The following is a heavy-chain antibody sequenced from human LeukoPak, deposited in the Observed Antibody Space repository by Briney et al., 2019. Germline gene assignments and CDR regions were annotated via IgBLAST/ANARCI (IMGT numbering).Heavy chain of an antibody. CDR1: GFTFSDYY. J-gene: IGHJ4*02. CDR2: ISSSGSTI. V-gene: IGHV3-11*04. D-gene: IGHD5-12*01. CDR3: AKDPGGYDPGEGY. Sequence: RTGGSLRLSCAASGFTFSDYYMSWIRQAPGKGLEWVSYISSSGSTIYYADSVKGRFTISMDNAKNSLYLQMNSLRAEDTAVYYCAKDPGGYDPGEGYWGQGTLVTVSS.